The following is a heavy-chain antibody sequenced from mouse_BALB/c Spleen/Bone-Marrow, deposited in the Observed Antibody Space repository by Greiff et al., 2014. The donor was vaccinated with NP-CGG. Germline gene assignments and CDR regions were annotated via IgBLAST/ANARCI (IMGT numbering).Heavy chain of an antibody. CDR3: ARSEATMILAY. J-gene: IGHJ3*01. CDR1: GYTITSYW. Sequence: QVQLQQSGAELARPGASVKLSCKASGYTITSYWMQWVKQRPGQGLEWIGAIYPGDGDTRYTQKFKGKATLTADKSSSTAYMQLSSLASEDSAVYYCARSEATMILAYWGQGTLVTVSA. D-gene: IGHD2-4*01. V-gene: IGHV1-87*01. CDR2: IYPGDGDT.